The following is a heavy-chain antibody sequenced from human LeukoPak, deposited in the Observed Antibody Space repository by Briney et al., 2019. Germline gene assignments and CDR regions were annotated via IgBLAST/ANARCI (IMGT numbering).Heavy chain of an antibody. CDR1: GGSISSSSYY. CDR3: ARGPYSSSWSVLYYYYMDV. D-gene: IGHD6-13*01. J-gene: IGHJ6*03. V-gene: IGHV4-61*05. Sequence: SETLSLTCTVSGGSISSSSYYWGWIRQPPGKGLEWIGYIYYSGSTNYNPSLKSRVTISVDTSKNQFSLKLSSVTAADTAVYYCARGPYSSSWSVLYYYYMDVWGKGTTVTVSS. CDR2: IYYSGST.